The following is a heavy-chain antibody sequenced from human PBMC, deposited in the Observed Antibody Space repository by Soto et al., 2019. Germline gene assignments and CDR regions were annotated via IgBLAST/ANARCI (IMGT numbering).Heavy chain of an antibody. Sequence: ASVKVSCKASGYTFTSYYMHWVRQAPGQGLEWMGIINPSGGSTSYAQKFQGRVTMTRDTSTSTVYMELSSLRSEDTAVYYCARDLKHPYYYDSSGPLGYWGQGTLVTVSS. V-gene: IGHV1-46*01. CDR2: INPSGGST. D-gene: IGHD3-22*01. J-gene: IGHJ4*02. CDR3: ARDLKHPYYYDSSGPLGY. CDR1: GYTFTSYY.